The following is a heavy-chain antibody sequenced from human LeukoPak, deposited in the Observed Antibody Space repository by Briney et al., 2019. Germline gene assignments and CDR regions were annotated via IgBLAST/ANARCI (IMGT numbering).Heavy chain of an antibody. V-gene: IGHV3-30*18. CDR3: ANWDGDKSAYDT. J-gene: IGHJ3*02. Sequence: GSLRLSCAASGFTFRSYGMHWVRPAPGKGLEWVTHISYDGSNKYYRESVKGRFTISRDNSKNMLYLQMDSLRPEDTAVYYCANWDGDKSAYDTWGQGTMVTVSS. CDR2: ISYDGSNK. D-gene: IGHD3-10*01. CDR1: GFTFRSYG.